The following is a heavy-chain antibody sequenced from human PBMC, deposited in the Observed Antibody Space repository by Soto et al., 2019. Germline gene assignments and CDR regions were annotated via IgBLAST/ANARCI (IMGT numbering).Heavy chain of an antibody. D-gene: IGHD2-8*01. CDR3: ARAYCTNGVCRHPFFDY. CDR1: GYSFTSYW. Sequence: PGESLKISCKGSGYSFTSYWIGWVRQMPGKGLEWMGIIYPGDSDTRYSPSFQGQVTISADKSISTAYLQWSSLKASDTAMYYWARAYCTNGVCRHPFFDYWGQGTLVTVSS. V-gene: IGHV5-51*01. CDR2: IYPGDSDT. J-gene: IGHJ4*02.